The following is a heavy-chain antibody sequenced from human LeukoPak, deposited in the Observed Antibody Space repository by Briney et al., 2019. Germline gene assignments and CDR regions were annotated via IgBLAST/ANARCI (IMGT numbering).Heavy chain of an antibody. D-gene: IGHD1-26*01. Sequence: GESLKISCKGSGYSFTNYWIGWVRQMPGKGLEWMGIIYHGDSDTRYSPSFIGQVTISADKSLSTVYLQWSSLKASDTAKYYCARIGGGSYYDAFDYWGQGTLVTVSS. V-gene: IGHV5-51*01. CDR3: ARIGGGSYYDAFDY. J-gene: IGHJ4*02. CDR1: GYSFTNYW. CDR2: IYHGDSDT.